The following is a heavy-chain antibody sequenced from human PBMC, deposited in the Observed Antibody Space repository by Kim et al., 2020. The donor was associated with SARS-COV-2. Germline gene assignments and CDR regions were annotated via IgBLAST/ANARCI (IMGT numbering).Heavy chain of an antibody. D-gene: IGHD2-15*01. CDR3: ARDGGCSGGSCYSGFVDY. Sequence: ASVKVSCKASGYTFTSYDINWVRQATGQGLEWMGWMNPNSGNTGYAQKFQGRVTMTRNTSISTAYMELSSLRSEDTAVYYCARDGGCSGGSCYSGFVDYWGQGTLVTVSS. CDR2: MNPNSGNT. V-gene: IGHV1-8*01. J-gene: IGHJ4*02. CDR1: GYTFTSYD.